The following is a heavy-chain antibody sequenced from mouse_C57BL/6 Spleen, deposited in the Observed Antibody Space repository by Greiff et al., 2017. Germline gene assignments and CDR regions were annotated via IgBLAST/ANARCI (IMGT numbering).Heavy chain of an antibody. CDR1: GYSITSGYY. CDR2: ISYDGSN. CDR3: ARGAPFYALDY. J-gene: IGHJ4*01. Sequence: ESGPGLVKPSQSLSLTCSVTGYSITSGYYWNWIRQFPGNKLEWMGYISYDGSNNYNPSLKNRISITRDTSKNQFCLKLNALTTEDTATYYCARGAPFYALDYWGQGTSVTVSS. V-gene: IGHV3-6*01.